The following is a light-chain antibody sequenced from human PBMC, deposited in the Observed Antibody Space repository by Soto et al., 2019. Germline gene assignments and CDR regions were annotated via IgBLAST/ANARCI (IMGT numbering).Light chain of an antibody. CDR2: GAS. CDR3: QNYNLS. J-gene: IGKJ3*01. Sequence: EIVMTQSPATLSVSPGERATLSCRASQSVSSNLAWYQQKPGQAPRLLIYGASTRATGVPDRFSGSGSGTHFTLTITRLEPEDFAIYICQNYNLSFGPGTKVDIK. V-gene: IGKV3D-15*01. CDR1: QSVSSN.